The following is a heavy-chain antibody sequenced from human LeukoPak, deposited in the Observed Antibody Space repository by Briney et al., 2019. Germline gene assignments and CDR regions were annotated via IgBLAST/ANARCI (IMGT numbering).Heavy chain of an antibody. CDR2: IYHSGST. Sequence: TLSLTCAVSGGSTSSGGYSWSWIRQPPGKGLEWIGYIYHSGSTYYNPSLKSRVTISVDRSKNQFSLKLSSVTAADTAVYYCARGGGCSGGSCYRPFDYWGQGTLVTVPS. D-gene: IGHD2-15*01. CDR1: GGSTSSGGYS. CDR3: ARGGGCSGGSCYRPFDY. V-gene: IGHV4-30-2*01. J-gene: IGHJ4*02.